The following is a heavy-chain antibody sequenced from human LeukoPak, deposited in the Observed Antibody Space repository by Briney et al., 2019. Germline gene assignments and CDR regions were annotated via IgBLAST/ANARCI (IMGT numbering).Heavy chain of an antibody. CDR3: ARSIPSWGYSSSWSNMDV. CDR1: GFTFSSYS. D-gene: IGHD6-13*01. CDR2: ISSSSSYI. Sequence: GGSLRLSCAASGFTFSSYSMNWVRQAPGKGLEWVSSISSSSSYIYYADSVKGRFTISRDNAKNSLYLQMNSLRAEDTAVYYCARSIPSWGYSSSWSNMDVWGKGTTVTVSS. V-gene: IGHV3-21*01. J-gene: IGHJ6*03.